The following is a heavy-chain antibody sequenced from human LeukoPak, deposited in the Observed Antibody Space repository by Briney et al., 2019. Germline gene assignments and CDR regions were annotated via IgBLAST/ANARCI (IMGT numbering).Heavy chain of an antibody. J-gene: IGHJ4*02. CDR1: GYTFTGYY. CDR3: ARDGPNDFWSGYPDY. CDR2: INPNSGGT. V-gene: IGHV1-2*02. D-gene: IGHD3-3*01. Sequence: ASVKVSCKASGYTFTGYYMHWVRQAPGQGLEWRGWINPNSGGTNYAQKFQGRVTMTRDTSISTAYMELSRLRSDDTAVYYCARDGPNDFWSGYPDYWGQGTLVTVSS.